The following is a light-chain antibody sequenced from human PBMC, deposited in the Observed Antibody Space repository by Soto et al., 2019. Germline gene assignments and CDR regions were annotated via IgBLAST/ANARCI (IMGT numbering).Light chain of an antibody. J-gene: IGKJ1*01. V-gene: IGKV3-15*01. CDR1: QSLSSN. CDR2: GAS. Sequence: EIVLTQSPGTLSLSPGERATLSCRASQSLSSNFLAWYQQKPGQPPRLLIYGASTRATGIPARFSGSGSGTEFTLTISSLQSEAFAVYYCQQYNNWPRTFGQGTKVDIK. CDR3: QQYNNWPRT.